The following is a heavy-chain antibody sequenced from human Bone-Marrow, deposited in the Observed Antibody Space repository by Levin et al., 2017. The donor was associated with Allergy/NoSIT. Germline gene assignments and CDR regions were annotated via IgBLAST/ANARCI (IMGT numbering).Heavy chain of an antibody. Sequence: ASVKVSCKASGYTFTSYGISWVRQAPGQGLEWMAWISTNNGDTNHAQNLQGRVTVTTDTSTSTAYMELRSLRSDDTAIYYCARDQKRSCSSTSCYYFDYWGQGTLVTVSP. V-gene: IGHV1-18*01. CDR3: ARDQKRSCSSTSCYYFDY. D-gene: IGHD2-2*01. CDR2: ISTNNGDT. CDR1: GYTFTSYG. J-gene: IGHJ4*02.